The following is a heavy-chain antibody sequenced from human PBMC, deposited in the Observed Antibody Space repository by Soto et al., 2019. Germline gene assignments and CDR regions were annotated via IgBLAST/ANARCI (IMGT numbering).Heavy chain of an antibody. V-gene: IGHV1-46*03. CDR3: ARGLGLYYFDY. CDR1: GYSFTSHY. D-gene: IGHD1-26*01. CDR2: IYPGGVNI. Sequence: ASVKVSCKAIGYSFTSHYMHWVRQAPGQGLEWMGTIYPGGVNIGYAQKFKGRVTMTKDTSTSTVYMELNSLTSEDTAVYYCARGLGLYYFDYWGQGTLVTVSS. J-gene: IGHJ4*02.